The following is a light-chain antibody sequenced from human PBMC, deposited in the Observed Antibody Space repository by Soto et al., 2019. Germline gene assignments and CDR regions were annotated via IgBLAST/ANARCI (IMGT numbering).Light chain of an antibody. J-gene: IGKJ5*01. CDR1: HSVNRC. V-gene: IGKV1-5*01. Sequence: IQMTHAPSTLSASVGDRVTITCRASHSVNRCLTWYQQKPGQAPKLLIYEASSLERGVPSRFSASGSGTEFTLTISGLQPDDFASYYCQQYNSYPLTFGQGTRVDIK. CDR3: QQYNSYPLT. CDR2: EAS.